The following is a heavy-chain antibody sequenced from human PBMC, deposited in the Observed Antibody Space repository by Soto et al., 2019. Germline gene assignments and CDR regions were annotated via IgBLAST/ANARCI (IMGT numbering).Heavy chain of an antibody. CDR2: ISSSSSYI. Sequence: PGGSLRLSCAASGFTFSSYSMNWVRQAPGKGLEWVSSISSSSSYIYYADSVKGRFTISRDNAKNSLYLQMNSLRAEDTAVYYCARDYSRGPVFGYYMDVWGKGTTVTVSS. J-gene: IGHJ6*03. D-gene: IGHD3-3*01. CDR3: ARDYSRGPVFGYYMDV. CDR1: GFTFSSYS. V-gene: IGHV3-21*01.